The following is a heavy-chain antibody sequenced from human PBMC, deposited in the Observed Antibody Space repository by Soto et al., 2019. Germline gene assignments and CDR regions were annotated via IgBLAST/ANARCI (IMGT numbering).Heavy chain of an antibody. CDR3: ARSGRSGADAFDI. CDR1: GGTFSSYA. CDR2: IIPIFGTA. V-gene: IGHV1-69*06. D-gene: IGHD2-15*01. J-gene: IGHJ3*02. Sequence: SVKVSCKASGGTFSSYAISWVRQAPGQGLEWMGGIIPIFGTANYAQKFQGRVTITADKSTSTAYMELRSLRSDDTAVYYCARSGRSGADAFDIWGQGTMVTVS.